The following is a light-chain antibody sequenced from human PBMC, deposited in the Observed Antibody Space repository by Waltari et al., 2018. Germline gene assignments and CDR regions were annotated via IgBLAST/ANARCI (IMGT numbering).Light chain of an antibody. J-gene: IGLJ2*01. Sequence: QSVLTQPPSVSGAPGQRVTISCTGSRSNIGAGYDVHWYQQLPGTPPKLLIYSKSNRPSGVPDRFSGSKSGTSASLAITGLQAEDEADYYCQSYDSSLSVVFGGGTKLTVL. V-gene: IGLV1-40*01. CDR3: QSYDSSLSVV. CDR1: RSNIGAGYD. CDR2: SKS.